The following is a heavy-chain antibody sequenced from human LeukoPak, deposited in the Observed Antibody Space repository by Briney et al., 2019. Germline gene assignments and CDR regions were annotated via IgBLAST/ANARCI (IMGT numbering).Heavy chain of an antibody. V-gene: IGHV1-69*02. D-gene: IGHD3-10*01. CDR2: IIPILGIA. J-gene: IGHJ4*02. CDR1: GYTFTGYY. Sequence: GASVKVSCKASGYTFTGYYMHWVRQAPGQGLEWMGRIIPILGIANYAQKFQGRVTITADKSTSTAYMELSSLRSEDTAVYYCARLYGSGSYGWGQGTLVTASS. CDR3: ARLYGSGSYG.